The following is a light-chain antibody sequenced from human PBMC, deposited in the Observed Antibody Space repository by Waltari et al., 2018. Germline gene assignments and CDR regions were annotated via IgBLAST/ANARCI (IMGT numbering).Light chain of an antibody. V-gene: IGKV1-5*03. CDR1: QSITNW. Sequence: DIQMIQSPSTLSASIGDRVTLTCRASQSITNWLAWYQQKPGKAPKLLIYKASTLESGVPSRFSGSGSGTEFTLTISSLQPDDFATYYCQQYNNYVATFGQGTKVEIK. J-gene: IGKJ1*01. CDR3: QQYNNYVAT. CDR2: KAS.